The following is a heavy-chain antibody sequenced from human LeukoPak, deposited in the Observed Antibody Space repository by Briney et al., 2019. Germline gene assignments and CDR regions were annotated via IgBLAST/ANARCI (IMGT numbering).Heavy chain of an antibody. V-gene: IGHV3-30*18. D-gene: IGHD3-10*01. CDR2: ISNDGTIK. J-gene: IGHJ4*02. Sequence: PGRSLRLSCAASGFSFSSHGMHWVRQAPGKGLEWVAVISNDGTIKLYGDSVKGRFTISRDDSKNTLYLQMNSLKTEDTAVYYCAKDRAFQAAGVTDYWGQGTLVTVSS. CDR1: GFSFSSHG. CDR3: AKDRAFQAAGVTDY.